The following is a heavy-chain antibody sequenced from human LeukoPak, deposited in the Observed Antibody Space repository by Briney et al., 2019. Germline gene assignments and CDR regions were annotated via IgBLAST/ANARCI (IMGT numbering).Heavy chain of an antibody. CDR3: TTGTLYCSSTSCYTGVRISPFDY. Sequence: GSLETSLAALGIHFRKAWVSRVRPAPGKGPEWVGRIKSQNDGGTNNYAAPVKGRFTISRDDSKNTLYLQMNSLKTEDTAVYYCTTGTLYCSSTSCYTGVRISPFDYWGQGTLVTVSS. D-gene: IGHD2-2*02. CDR2: IKSQNDGGTN. J-gene: IGHJ4*02. CDR1: IHFRKAW. V-gene: IGHV3-15*01.